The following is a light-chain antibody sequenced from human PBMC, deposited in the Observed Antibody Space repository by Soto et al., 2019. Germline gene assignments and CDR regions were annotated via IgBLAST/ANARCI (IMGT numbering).Light chain of an antibody. J-gene: IGKJ1*01. V-gene: IGKV3-20*01. CDR1: KNVISTF. CDR3: QQYHSSPWT. Sequence: EIMMTQSPGTLSVSPGERATLSGRASKNVISTFAWYQQRPGQPPRLLIYSASTRASGIPDRFSGSGSGTDFTLTISRVEPVDFAVYSCQQYHSSPWTFGQGTKVDIK. CDR2: SAS.